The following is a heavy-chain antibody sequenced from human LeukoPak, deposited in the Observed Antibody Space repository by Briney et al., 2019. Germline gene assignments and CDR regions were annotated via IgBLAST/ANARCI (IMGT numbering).Heavy chain of an antibody. J-gene: IGHJ4*02. D-gene: IGHD3-22*01. CDR3: ARHPSGSSFDY. CDR1: GASISSSSYY. V-gene: IGHV4-39*01. Sequence: PSETLSLTCTVSGASISSSSYYWGWIRQPPGKGLEWIATIHYTGSTYHNPSLKSRVTMSVDTSKNQFSLKLSSVTAADTAVYYCARHPSGSSFDYWGQGTLVTVSS. CDR2: IHYTGST.